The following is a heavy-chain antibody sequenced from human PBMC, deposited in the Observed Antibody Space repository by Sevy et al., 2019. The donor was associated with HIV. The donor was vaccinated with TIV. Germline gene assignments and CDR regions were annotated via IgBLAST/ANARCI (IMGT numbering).Heavy chain of an antibody. Sequence: SETLSLTCTVSGGSISNYYCGWIRQPPGKGLEWIGYIHSNGNTNYNPSLKSRVTISVDTSKNQFSLKLNSVTAADTAVYYCARYFGSGTCFDYWGQGTLVTVSS. D-gene: IGHD3-10*01. CDR2: IHSNGNT. V-gene: IGHV4-59*13. CDR1: GGSISNYY. CDR3: ARYFGSGTCFDY. J-gene: IGHJ4*02.